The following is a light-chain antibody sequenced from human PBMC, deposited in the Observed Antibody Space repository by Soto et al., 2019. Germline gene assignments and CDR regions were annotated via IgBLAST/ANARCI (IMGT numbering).Light chain of an antibody. Sequence: QSALTQPPSASGTPGQRVTISCSGSSSNIGSNDVNWYQQLPGTAPKLLIYSNNQRPSGVPDRFSGSKSGTSASLAISGLQSEDEADYYCAAWDDSLSGPVFGGGTKLTVL. CDR2: SNN. CDR1: SSNIGSND. J-gene: IGLJ2*01. V-gene: IGLV1-44*01. CDR3: AAWDDSLSGPV.